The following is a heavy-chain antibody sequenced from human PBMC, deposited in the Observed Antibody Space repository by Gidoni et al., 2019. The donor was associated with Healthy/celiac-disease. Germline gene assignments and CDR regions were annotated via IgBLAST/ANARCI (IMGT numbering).Heavy chain of an antibody. J-gene: IGHJ4*02. CDR1: GFTFSSYA. D-gene: IGHD5-18*01. V-gene: IGHV3-23*01. Sequence: EVQLLESGGGLVQPGGSLRLSCAASGFTFSSYAMSWVRQAPGKGLEWVSAISGSGGTTYYADSVKGRFSISRDNSKNTLYLQMNSLRAEDTAVYYCAKGLQLWLRPFDYWGQGTLVTVSS. CDR3: AKGLQLWLRPFDY. CDR2: ISGSGGTT.